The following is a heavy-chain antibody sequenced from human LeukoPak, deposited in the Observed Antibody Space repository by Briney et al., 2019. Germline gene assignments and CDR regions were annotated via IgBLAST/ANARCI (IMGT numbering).Heavy chain of an antibody. Sequence: SETLSLTCAVYGGSFSGYYWSWIRQPPGKGLEWIGEINHSGSTNYNPSLKSRVTISVDTSKNQFSLKLSSVTAADTAVYYCANVKPTNYFDYWGQGTLVTVSS. V-gene: IGHV4-34*01. CDR2: INHSGST. CDR3: ANVKPTNYFDY. CDR1: GGSFSGYY. D-gene: IGHD3-16*02. J-gene: IGHJ4*02.